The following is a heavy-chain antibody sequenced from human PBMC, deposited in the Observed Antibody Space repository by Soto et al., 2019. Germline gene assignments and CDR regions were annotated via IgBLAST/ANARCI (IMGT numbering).Heavy chain of an antibody. CDR2: ISYDGSNK. J-gene: IGHJ3*02. D-gene: IGHD2-15*01. Sequence: QVQLVESGGGVVQPGRSLRLSCAASGFTFSSYAMHWVRQAPGKGLEWVAVISYDGSNKYYADSVKGQFTISRDNSKNTLYLQMNSLRAEDTAVYYCARVGFDIVVVVALNAGAFDIWGQGTMVTVSS. V-gene: IGHV3-30-3*01. CDR1: GFTFSSYA. CDR3: ARVGFDIVVVVALNAGAFDI.